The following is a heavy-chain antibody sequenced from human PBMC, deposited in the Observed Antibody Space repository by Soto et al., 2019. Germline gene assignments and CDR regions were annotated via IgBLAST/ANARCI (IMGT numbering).Heavy chain of an antibody. CDR1: GGTFGSYV. J-gene: IGHJ6*02. Sequence: SVKVSCKVSGGTFGSYVISWVRQAPGQGLEWMGGIIPFFGTTNYAQKFQARVTITADKFTNTAYMELSSLRSEDTAVYFCARGRAVTSLSYYDMDVWGQGTTVTV. CDR2: IIPFFGTT. CDR3: ARGRAVTSLSYYDMDV. D-gene: IGHD2-21*02. V-gene: IGHV1-69*06.